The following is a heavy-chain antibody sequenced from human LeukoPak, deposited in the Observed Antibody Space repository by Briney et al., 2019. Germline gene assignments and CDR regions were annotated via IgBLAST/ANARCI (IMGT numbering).Heavy chain of an antibody. CDR3: ARELLWFGEPTGNFDY. D-gene: IGHD3-10*01. CDR2: ISAYNGNT. CDR1: GYTFTSYG. J-gene: IGHJ4*02. Sequence: ASVKVSCKASGYTFTSYGISWVRQAPGQGLEWMGWISAYNGNTNYAQKLQGRVTMTTDTSTSTAYMKLRSLRSDDTAVYYCARELLWFGEPTGNFDYWGQGTLVTVSS. V-gene: IGHV1-18*01.